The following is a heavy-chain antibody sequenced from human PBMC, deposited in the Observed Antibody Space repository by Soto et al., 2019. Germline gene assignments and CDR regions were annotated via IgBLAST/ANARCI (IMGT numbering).Heavy chain of an antibody. D-gene: IGHD6-19*01. CDR1: GFTFSTFA. V-gene: IGHV3-30*03. J-gene: IGHJ4*02. CDR3: YSSGW. Sequence: QVQLVESGGGVVQPGRSLRLSCAASGFTFSTFAMHWVRQAPGKGLAWVALISNDGITKYYAESVKGRFTISRDNSKNTLYLEMDSLRTEDTAVYYAYSSGWWGQGTRVTVSS. CDR2: ISNDGITK.